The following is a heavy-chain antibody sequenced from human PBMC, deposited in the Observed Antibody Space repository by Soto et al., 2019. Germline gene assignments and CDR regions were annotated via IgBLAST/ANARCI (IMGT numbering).Heavy chain of an antibody. Sequence: QVQLVQSGAEMKKPGASVKVSCEASGNPLTRNAIHWVRQAPGQGLEWMGWISGATGNTKSSQKFQGRVTFTRDTSASTAFMELNSLNPDDTAVYFCARAPGITPYFDSWGQGTLVTVSS. CDR2: ISGATGNT. J-gene: IGHJ4*02. CDR3: ARAPGITPYFDS. D-gene: IGHD3-10*01. CDR1: GNPLTRNA. V-gene: IGHV1-3*01.